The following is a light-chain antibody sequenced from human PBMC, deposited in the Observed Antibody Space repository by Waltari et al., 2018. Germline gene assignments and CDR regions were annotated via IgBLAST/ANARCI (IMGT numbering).Light chain of an antibody. CDR1: ESVRGN. CDR2: GSA. J-gene: IGKJ1*01. Sequence: EIVMTQSPTKMSVSIGERGTLSCRASESVRGNVAWYLQKPGQSPSLLLDGSATRATGIPARFNGSGSGTDFTLTISSLQPEDIGIYYCQQYDNWPRTFGQGTRMEIK. V-gene: IGKV3-15*01. CDR3: QQYDNWPRT.